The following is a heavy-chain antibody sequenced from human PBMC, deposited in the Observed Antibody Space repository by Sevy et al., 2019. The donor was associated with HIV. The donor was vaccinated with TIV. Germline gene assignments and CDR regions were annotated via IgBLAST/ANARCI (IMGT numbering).Heavy chain of an antibody. CDR2: FDREDGKT. J-gene: IGHJ4*02. CDR1: GYTLTQLS. CDR3: AVTKDYYDSSGYPFDY. D-gene: IGHD3-22*01. Sequence: ASVKVSCKVSGYTLTQLSMHWVRQAPGKGLEWMGTFDREDGKTIYAQKFQGRVTMTEDKSTDTAYMQLTSLRSEDTAVFYCAVTKDYYDSSGYPFDYWGQGTLVTVSS. V-gene: IGHV1-24*01.